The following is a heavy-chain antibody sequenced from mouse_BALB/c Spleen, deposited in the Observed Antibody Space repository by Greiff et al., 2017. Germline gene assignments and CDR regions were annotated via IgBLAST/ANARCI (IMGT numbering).Heavy chain of an antibody. CDR2: IRNKANGYTT. V-gene: IGHV7-3*02. J-gene: IGHJ4*01. CDR1: GFTFTDYY. CDR3: ARDPSGAMDY. Sequence: EVKLVESGGGLVQPGGSLRLSCATSGFTFTDYYMSWVRQPPGKALEWLGFIRNKANGYTTEYSASVKGRFTISRDNSQSILYLQMNTLRAEDSATYYCARDPSGAMDYWGQGTSVTVSS. D-gene: IGHD3-1*01.